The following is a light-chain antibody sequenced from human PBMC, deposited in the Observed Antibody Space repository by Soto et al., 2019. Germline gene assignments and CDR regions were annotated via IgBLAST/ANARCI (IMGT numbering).Light chain of an antibody. CDR2: EVS. J-gene: IGLJ1*01. Sequence: QCVLTQPTSVSGSRGQSSTISCTATSNDVGGYNYVSWFQQHPGKAPKLLIFEVSNRPSGVSHRFSGSKSGNTASLTISGLQAEDEADYYCRSFKSTSTFVFGSGTKVTVL. CDR1: SNDVGGYNY. V-gene: IGLV2-14*01. CDR3: RSFKSTSTFV.